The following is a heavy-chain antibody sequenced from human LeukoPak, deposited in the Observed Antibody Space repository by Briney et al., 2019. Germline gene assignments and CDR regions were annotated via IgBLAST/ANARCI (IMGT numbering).Heavy chain of an antibody. Sequence: GASVKVSCKASGYTFTSYGISWVRQAPRQGLEWMGWISAYNGNTNYAQKLQGRVTMTTDTSTSTAYMELRSLRSDDTAVYYCARECPSSTSCYPQDYWGQGTLVTVSS. CDR3: ARECPSSTSCYPQDY. D-gene: IGHD2-2*01. J-gene: IGHJ4*02. CDR2: ISAYNGNT. CDR1: GYTFTSYG. V-gene: IGHV1-18*01.